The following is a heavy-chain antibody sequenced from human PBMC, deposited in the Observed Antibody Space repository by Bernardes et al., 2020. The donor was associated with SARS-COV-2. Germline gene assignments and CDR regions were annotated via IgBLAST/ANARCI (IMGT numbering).Heavy chain of an antibody. Sequence: SETLSLTCAVYGGSFSGYYWSWIRQPPGKGLEWIGEINHSGSTNYNPSLKSRVTISVDTSKNQFSLKLSSVTAADTAVYYCASPSLYYDFWSGYFYWGQGTLVTVSS. J-gene: IGHJ4*02. V-gene: IGHV4-34*01. CDR1: GGSFSGYY. CDR3: ASPSLYYDFWSGYFY. CDR2: INHSGST. D-gene: IGHD3-3*01.